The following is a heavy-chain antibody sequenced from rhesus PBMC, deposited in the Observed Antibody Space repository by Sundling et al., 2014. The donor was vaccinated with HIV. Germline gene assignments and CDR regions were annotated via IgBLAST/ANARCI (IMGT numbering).Heavy chain of an antibody. CDR2: ISSASSYK. V-gene: IGHV3-136*01. J-gene: IGHJ4*01. CDR1: GFTFSSYG. Sequence: EVQLVESGGGLVQPGGSLRLSCAASGFTFSSYGMSWVRQAPGKGLEWVSSISSASSYKYYADSVKGRFTISRDNAKNSLSLRMSSLKAEDTAVYYCSRDRWGENSYSYLDCWGQGVLVTVSS. CDR3: SRDRWGENSYSYLDC. D-gene: IGHD5-12*01.